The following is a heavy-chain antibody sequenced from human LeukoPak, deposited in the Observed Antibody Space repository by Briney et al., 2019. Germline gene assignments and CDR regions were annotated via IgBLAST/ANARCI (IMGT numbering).Heavy chain of an antibody. V-gene: IGHV4-4*02. CDR3: ARWGGYSSSWYAVSYYFDY. CDR2: IYHSGST. Sequence: PSETLSLTCAVSGGSISSSNWWSWVRQPPGKGLEWIGEIYHSGSTNYNPSLKSRVTISVDKSKNQFSLKLSSVTAADTAVYYCARWGGYSSSWYAVSYYFDYWGQGTLVTVSS. CDR1: GGSISSSNW. D-gene: IGHD6-13*01. J-gene: IGHJ4*02.